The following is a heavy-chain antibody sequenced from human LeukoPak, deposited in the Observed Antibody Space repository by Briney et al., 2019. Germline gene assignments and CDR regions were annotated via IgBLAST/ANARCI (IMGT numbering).Heavy chain of an antibody. CDR1: GYNFKSYD. CDR2: MNPHGDYT. CDR3: ARGLRDGLTGNDVLDV. D-gene: IGHD3-9*01. J-gene: IGHJ3*01. V-gene: IGHV1-8*01. Sequence: ASVNVSCKASGYNFKSYDINWVRQASGQGLEWMGWMNPHGDYTGYAQKFQDRVTMTSDSSTTTAYMELRSLTSEDTALYYCARGLRDGLTGNDVLDVWGLGTMVIVTS.